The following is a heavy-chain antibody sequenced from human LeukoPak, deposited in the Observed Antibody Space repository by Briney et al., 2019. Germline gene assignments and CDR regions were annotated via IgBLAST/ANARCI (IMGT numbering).Heavy chain of an antibody. D-gene: IGHD5-18*01. CDR2: IYYSGST. CDR3: ARDSPRGYSYGVFDY. J-gene: IGHJ4*02. CDR1: GGSISSSSYY. V-gene: IGHV4-39*07. Sequence: SETLSLTCTVSGGSISSSSYYWGWIRQPPGKGLEWIGSIYYSGSTYYSPSLKSRVTISVDTSKNQFSLKLSSVTAADTAVYYCARDSPRGYSYGVFDYWGQGTLVTVSS.